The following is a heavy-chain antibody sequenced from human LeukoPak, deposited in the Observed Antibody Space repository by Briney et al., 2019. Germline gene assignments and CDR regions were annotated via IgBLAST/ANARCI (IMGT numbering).Heavy chain of an antibody. V-gene: IGHV3-30-3*01. CDR2: ISYDGSNK. Sequence: PGGSLRLSCAASGLTVSTNYMNWVRQAPGKGLEWVAVISYDGSNKYYADSVKGRFTISRDNSKNTLYLQMNSLRAEDTAVYYCARDDPVLRYFDWYGMDVWGQGTTVTVSS. CDR3: ARDDPVLRYFDWYGMDV. J-gene: IGHJ6*02. D-gene: IGHD3-9*01. CDR1: GLTVSTNY.